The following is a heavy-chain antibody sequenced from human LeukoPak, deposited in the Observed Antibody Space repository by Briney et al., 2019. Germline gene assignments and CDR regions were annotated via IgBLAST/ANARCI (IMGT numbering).Heavy chain of an antibody. CDR3: ARGSRGYSYG. Sequence: SETLSLTCTVSVGSVSSGSYYWSWIRQPPGKGLEWIGYIYYSASTNYNPSLKSRVTISVDTSNNQFSLKLSSVTAADTAVYYCARGSRGYSYGWGQGTLVTVSS. D-gene: IGHD5-18*01. CDR1: VGSVSSGSYY. J-gene: IGHJ4*02. CDR2: IYYSAST. V-gene: IGHV4-61*01.